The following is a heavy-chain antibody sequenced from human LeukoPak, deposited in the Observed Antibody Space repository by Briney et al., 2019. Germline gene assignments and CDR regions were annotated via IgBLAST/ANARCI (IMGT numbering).Heavy chain of an antibody. D-gene: IGHD3-22*01. CDR2: INPSGGST. Sequence: GASVKVSCKASGYTFTSYYMHWVRQAPGQGLEWMGIINPSGGSTSYAQKFQGRVTMTRDTSTSTVYMELSSLRSEDTAVYYCARDPGSSGYFDYFDYWGQGTLVTASS. J-gene: IGHJ4*02. V-gene: IGHV1-46*01. CDR1: GYTFTSYY. CDR3: ARDPGSSGYFDYFDY.